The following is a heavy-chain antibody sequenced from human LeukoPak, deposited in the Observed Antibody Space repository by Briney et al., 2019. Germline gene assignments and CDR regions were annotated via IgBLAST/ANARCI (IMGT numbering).Heavy chain of an antibody. CDR2: MNPNSGNT. V-gene: IGHV1-8*01. CDR3: ASRRYYDSSGYYNNPLVTADYYGMDV. J-gene: IGHJ6*02. CDR1: GYTFTIYD. Sequence: ASVNVSCTASGYTFTIYDINWVRQATGQGLEWMGWMNPNSGNTGYAQKFQGRVTMTRNTSISTAYMELSSLRSEDTAVYYCASRRYYDSSGYYNNPLVTADYYGMDVWGQGTTVTVSS. D-gene: IGHD3-22*01.